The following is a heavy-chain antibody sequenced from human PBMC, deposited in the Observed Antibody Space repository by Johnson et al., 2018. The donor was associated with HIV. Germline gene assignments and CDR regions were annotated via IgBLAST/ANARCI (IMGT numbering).Heavy chain of an antibody. CDR2: ISYDGPNK. CDR1: GFTFSDYD. CDR3: ARQTLRAFDI. Sequence: QVQLVESGGGLVKPGGSLRLSCAASGFTFSDYDMQWVRQAPGKGLEWVAFISYDGPNKYYAESVKGRFTISRDNSKNTLYLQMNSLRAEDTALYYFARQTLRAFDIWGQGTMVTVSS. J-gene: IGHJ3*02. V-gene: IGHV3-30-3*01.